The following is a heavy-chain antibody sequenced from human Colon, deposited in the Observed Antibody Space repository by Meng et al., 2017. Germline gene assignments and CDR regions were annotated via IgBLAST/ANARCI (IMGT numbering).Heavy chain of an antibody. CDR2: VNAGNGNT. D-gene: IGHD3-22*01. Sequence: ASVKVSCKASGCTLTSYAMHWVRQAPGQRLEWMGWVNAGNGNTKYSQRFQGRVTITRDTSASIAYMELSSLRSEDTTVYYCARAGYDSSGYYPQPFDYWGQGTLVTVSS. CDR3: ARAGYDSSGYYPQPFDY. CDR1: GCTLTSYA. J-gene: IGHJ4*02. V-gene: IGHV1-3*01.